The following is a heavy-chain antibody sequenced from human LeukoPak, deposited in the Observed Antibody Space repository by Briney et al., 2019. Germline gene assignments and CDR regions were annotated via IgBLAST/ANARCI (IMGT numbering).Heavy chain of an antibody. CDR1: GGTFSSYA. D-gene: IGHD3-22*01. CDR2: IIPIFGTA. V-gene: IGHV1-69*13. Sequence: ASVKDSCKASGGTFSSYAISWVRQAPGQGLEWMGGIIPIFGTANCAQKFQGRVTITADESTSTAYMELSSLRSEDTAVYYCASRRSYYYDSSGYMEHWGQGTLVTVSS. J-gene: IGHJ1*01. CDR3: ASRRSYYYDSSGYMEH.